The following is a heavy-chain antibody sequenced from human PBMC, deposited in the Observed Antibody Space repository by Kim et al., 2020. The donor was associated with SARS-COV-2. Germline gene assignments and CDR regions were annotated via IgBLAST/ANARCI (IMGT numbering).Heavy chain of an antibody. D-gene: IGHD1-26*01. CDR1: GFTFSSYA. V-gene: IGHV3-30-3*01. CDR2: ISYDGSNK. J-gene: IGHJ6*02. CDR3: ARDLEWELLRGGHFSPVGDYYYYGMDV. Sequence: GGSLRLSCAASGFTFSSYAMHWVRQAPGKGLEWVAVISYDGSNKYYADSVKGRFTISRDNSKNTLYLQMNSLRAEDTAVYYCARDLEWELLRGGHFSPVGDYYYYGMDVWGQGTTVTVSS.